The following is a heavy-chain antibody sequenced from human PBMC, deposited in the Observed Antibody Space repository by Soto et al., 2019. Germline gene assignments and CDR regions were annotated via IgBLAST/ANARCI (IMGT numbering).Heavy chain of an antibody. CDR2: IYYSGST. V-gene: IGHV4-39*01. Sequence: ETLSLTCTVSGGSISSSSYYWGWIRQPPGKGLEWIGSIYYSGSTYYNPSLKSRVTISVDTSKNQFSLKLSSVTAADTAVYYCARWGERYCISTSCSPDYYYGMDVWGQGTTVTVSS. D-gene: IGHD2-2*01. J-gene: IGHJ6*02. CDR1: GGSISSSSYY. CDR3: ARWGERYCISTSCSPDYYYGMDV.